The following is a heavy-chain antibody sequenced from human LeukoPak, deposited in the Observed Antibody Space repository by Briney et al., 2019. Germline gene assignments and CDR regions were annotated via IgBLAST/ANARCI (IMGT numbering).Heavy chain of an antibody. CDR1: GGSVSSGSYY. CDR3: AREEPQVAFDI. Sequence: SETLSLTCTVSGGSVSSGSYYWSWIRQPRGKGLEWIGYIYYSGSTNYNPSLKSRVTISVDTSRNQFSLKLSSVTAADTAVYYCAREEPQVAFDIWGQGTMVTVSS. V-gene: IGHV4-61*01. J-gene: IGHJ3*02. CDR2: IYYSGST. D-gene: IGHD1-14*01.